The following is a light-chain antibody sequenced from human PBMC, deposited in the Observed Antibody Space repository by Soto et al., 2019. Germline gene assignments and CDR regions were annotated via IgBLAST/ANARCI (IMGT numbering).Light chain of an antibody. CDR3: SSYTSSSSYVV. CDR1: SSDVGGYNY. CDR2: EVS. Sequence: QSALTQPASVSGSPGQSITISCTGTSSDVGGYNYVSWYQQHPGKAPNLMIYEVSNRPSGVSNRFSGSKSGNTASLTISGLQAEDEADYYCSSYTSSSSYVVFGVGTKLTVL. V-gene: IGLV2-14*01. J-gene: IGLJ2*01.